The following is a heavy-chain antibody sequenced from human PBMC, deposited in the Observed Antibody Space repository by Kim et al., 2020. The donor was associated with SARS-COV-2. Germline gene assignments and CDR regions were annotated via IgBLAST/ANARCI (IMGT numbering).Heavy chain of an antibody. V-gene: IGHV4-39*01. CDR3: ARHGTLVVVVPAAISPEGYWFDP. CDR1: GGSISSSSYY. J-gene: IGHJ5*02. CDR2: IYYSGST. Sequence: SETLSLTCTVSGGSISSSSYYWGWIRQPPGKGLEWIGSIYYSGSTYYNPSLKSRVTISVDTSKNQFSLKLSSVTAADTAVYYCARHGTLVVVVPAAISPEGYWFDPWGQGTLVTVSS. D-gene: IGHD2-2*02.